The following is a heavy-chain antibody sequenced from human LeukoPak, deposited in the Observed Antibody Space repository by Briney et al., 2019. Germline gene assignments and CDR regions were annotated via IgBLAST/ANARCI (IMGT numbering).Heavy chain of an antibody. D-gene: IGHD3-22*01. J-gene: IGHJ4*02. Sequence: GGSLRLSCAASGFTFSSYSMNWVGQAPGKGLEWDSSISSSSSYIYYADSVKGRFTISRDNAKNSLYLQMNSLRAEDTAVYYCAGAPYDSSGYYYYWGKGTLVTVSS. V-gene: IGHV3-21*01. CDR2: ISSSSSYI. CDR3: AGAPYDSSGYYYY. CDR1: GFTFSSYS.